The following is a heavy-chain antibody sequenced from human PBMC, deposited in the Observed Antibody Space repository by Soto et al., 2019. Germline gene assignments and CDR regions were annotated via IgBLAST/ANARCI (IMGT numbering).Heavy chain of an antibody. V-gene: IGHV3-48*02. CDR2: ISSSSVTI. CDR1: GFTLSSYS. CDR3: AREMATIGPSDY. D-gene: IGHD5-12*01. Sequence: GGSLRLSCAASGFTLSSYSMNWVRQAPGKGLEWVSYISSSSVTIYYADSVKGRFTISRDNANNSLYLQMNSLRDEDTAVYYCAREMATIGPSDYWGQGTLVTAPQ. J-gene: IGHJ4*02.